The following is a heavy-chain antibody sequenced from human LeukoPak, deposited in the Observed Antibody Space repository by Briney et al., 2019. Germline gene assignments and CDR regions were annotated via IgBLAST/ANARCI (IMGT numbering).Heavy chain of an antibody. J-gene: IGHJ3*02. CDR1: GFTFSNYG. V-gene: IGHV3-30*18. D-gene: IGHD2/OR15-2a*01. Sequence: HTGGSLRLSCAASGFTFSNYGMHWVRQAPGKGLEWVSVISFDGSAKYYADSVKGRFTISRDNSKNTLYLQMTSLRAEDTAVYYCAKDSTTMYLSDAFDIWGQGTMVTVSS. CDR3: AKDSTTMYLSDAFDI. CDR2: ISFDGSAK.